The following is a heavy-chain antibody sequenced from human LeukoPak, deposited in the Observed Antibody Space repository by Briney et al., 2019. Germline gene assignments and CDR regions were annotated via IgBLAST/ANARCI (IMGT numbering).Heavy chain of an antibody. CDR3: TRDRPHNWFDP. CDR1: EYSFVSYY. Sequence: SVKVSCKASEYSFVSYYIHWVRQAPGEGLEWVGLIHPNDGIRNYAQKFQDRVTMTVDRSTTTFYMELSSLTSEDTAVYYCTRDRPHNWFDPWGQGTLSPCPQ. CDR2: IHPNDGIR. V-gene: IGHV1-46*01. J-gene: IGHJ5*02.